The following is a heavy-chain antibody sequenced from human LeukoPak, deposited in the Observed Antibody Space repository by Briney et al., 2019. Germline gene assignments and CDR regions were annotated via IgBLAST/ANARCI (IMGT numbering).Heavy chain of an antibody. CDR2: IRYDGSNK. D-gene: IGHD3-16*01. V-gene: IGHV3-30*02. J-gene: IGHJ6*03. Sequence: PGGSLRLSCAASGFTFSSYGMHWVRQAPGKGLEWVAFIRYDGSNKYYADSVKGRFTISRHNSKNTLYLQMNSLRAEDTAVYYCAKDLYEDYYMDVWGKGTTVTVSS. CDR1: GFTFSSYG. CDR3: AKDLYEDYYMDV.